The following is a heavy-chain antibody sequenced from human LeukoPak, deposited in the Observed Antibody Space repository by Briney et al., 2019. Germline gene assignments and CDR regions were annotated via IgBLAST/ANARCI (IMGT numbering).Heavy chain of an antibody. CDR1: GASISLYY. CDR3: ARVLGSSGYAGDWRFDL. J-gene: IGHJ2*01. V-gene: IGHV4-4*07. D-gene: IGHD3-22*01. Sequence: SDTLSLTCSVSGASISLYYWSWVRQSAGKQPEWIGRVHATGTTNYNPSLRSRVSLSVDTFKKQFSLKLNSVTAADTAVYYCARVLGSSGYAGDWRFDLWGRGTLVTVSS. CDR2: VHATGTT.